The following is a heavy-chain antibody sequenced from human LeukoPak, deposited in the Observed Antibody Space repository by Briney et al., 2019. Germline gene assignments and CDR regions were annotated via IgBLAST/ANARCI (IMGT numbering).Heavy chain of an antibody. J-gene: IGHJ4*02. Sequence: GGSLRLSCAASGFTFSRYSMNWVRQAPGKGLEWVSSISSGSSFMYYADSVKGRFTISRDNARNSLELQMNSLRVEDTAVYYCAKVAKYYYGSETYYFFEQWGQGTPVTASS. CDR1: GFTFSRYS. D-gene: IGHD3-10*01. CDR3: AKVAKYYYGSETYYFFEQ. CDR2: ISSGSSFM. V-gene: IGHV3-21*01.